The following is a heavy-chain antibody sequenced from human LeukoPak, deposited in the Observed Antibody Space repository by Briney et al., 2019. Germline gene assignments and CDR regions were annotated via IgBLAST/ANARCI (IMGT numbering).Heavy chain of an antibody. J-gene: IGHJ5*02. CDR1: GYTFTSYG. CDR2: ISAYNGNT. Sequence: ASVKVSCKAYGYTFTSYGISWVRQAPGQGLEWMGWISAYNGNTNYAQKLQGRVTMTKDTSTSTAYMELRSLRSDDSAVYYCARDLGDIVVVPSAFTLPWGQGTLVTVSS. CDR3: ARDLGDIVVVPSAFTLP. D-gene: IGHD2-2*01. V-gene: IGHV1-18*01.